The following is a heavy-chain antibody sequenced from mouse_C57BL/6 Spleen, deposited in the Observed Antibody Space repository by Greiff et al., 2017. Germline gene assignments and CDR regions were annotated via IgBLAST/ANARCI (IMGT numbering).Heavy chain of an antibody. CDR3: ARRLYDGFLAY. CDR2: INPSNGGT. J-gene: IGHJ3*01. V-gene: IGHV1-53*01. CDR1: GYTFTRYW. Sequence: QVQLPQPGTEPVKPGASVKLSCKASGYTFTRYWMPWVKQRPGQGLEWNGNINPSNGGTNYNEKFKSKATLTVDKSSSTAYMQLSSLTSEDSAVYDCARRLYDGFLAYWGQGTLVTVSA. D-gene: IGHD2-3*01.